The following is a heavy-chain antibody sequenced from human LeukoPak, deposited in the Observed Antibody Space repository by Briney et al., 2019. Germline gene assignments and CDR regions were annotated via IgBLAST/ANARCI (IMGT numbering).Heavy chain of an antibody. Sequence: GGSLRLSCAASGFTFDDYTMHWVRQAPGKGLEWVSLISWDGGSTYYADFVKGRFTISRDNSKNSLYLQMNSLRTEDTASYYCAKGGSGYDCDYWGQGTLVTVFS. J-gene: IGHJ4*02. CDR2: ISWDGGST. V-gene: IGHV3-43*01. CDR1: GFTFDDYT. D-gene: IGHD5-12*01. CDR3: AKGGSGYDCDY.